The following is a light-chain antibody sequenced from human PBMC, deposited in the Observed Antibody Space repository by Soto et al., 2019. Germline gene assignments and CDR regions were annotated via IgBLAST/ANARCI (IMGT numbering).Light chain of an antibody. CDR3: QQHYNTPRT. CDR2: TTS. J-gene: IGKJ1*01. CDR1: QPISDY. Sequence: DIQMTQSPSSLSASVGDRVTITCRTSQPISDYLNWDQQKPGKAPPLLIFTTSNLQSGVPSRFSGSGSATHFTLTISSLQPEDFATYYCQQHYNTPRTFGQGTKVEI. V-gene: IGKV1-39*01.